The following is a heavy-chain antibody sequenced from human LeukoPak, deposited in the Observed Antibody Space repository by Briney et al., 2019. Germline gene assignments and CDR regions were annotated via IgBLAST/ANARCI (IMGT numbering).Heavy chain of an antibody. J-gene: IGHJ4*02. Sequence: PGGSLRLSCAASGFTFSRYAMSWVRQAPGKGLECVSSISGSGGSTYFAGSVKGRFTTSRDNSRNTLYLQMHSLRAEDTAVYYCATHFDTMTPFDYWGKGTLVTVSA. CDR2: ISGSGGST. CDR1: GFTFSRYA. CDR3: ATHFDTMTPFDY. D-gene: IGHD3-22*01. V-gene: IGHV3-23*01.